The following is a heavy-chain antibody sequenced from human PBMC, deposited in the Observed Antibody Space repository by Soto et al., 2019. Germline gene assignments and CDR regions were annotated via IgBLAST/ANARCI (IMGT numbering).Heavy chain of an antibody. D-gene: IGHD3-22*01. Sequence: QMQLPESGPGLVKPSETLSLTCTVSGGSISSSSYYWGWMRQPPGQGLEWLGTIYSLGNTYYNPSLRRRVTLSVDKSKSQLFMKLSSVTAADTAVYYCARQIYDSSGYYYAYWGKGTLVTVSS. J-gene: IGHJ4*02. CDR2: IYSLGNT. CDR1: GGSISSSSYY. V-gene: IGHV4-39*01. CDR3: ARQIYDSSGYYYAY.